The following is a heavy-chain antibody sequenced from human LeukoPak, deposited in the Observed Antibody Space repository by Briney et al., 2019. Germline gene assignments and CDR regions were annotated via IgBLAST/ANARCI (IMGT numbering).Heavy chain of an antibody. J-gene: IGHJ4*02. V-gene: IGHV3-74*01. CDR2: INTDGSST. CDR3: ARDRGDGYTSFDY. D-gene: IGHD5-24*01. Sequence: TGGSLRLSCAASGFTFSSYAMSWVRQAPGKGLVWVSRINTDGSSTTYADSGKGRFTFSRDNAKNTMYLQMNSLRADDTAVYYCARDRGDGYTSFDYCGQGTLVTVSS. CDR1: GFTFSSYA.